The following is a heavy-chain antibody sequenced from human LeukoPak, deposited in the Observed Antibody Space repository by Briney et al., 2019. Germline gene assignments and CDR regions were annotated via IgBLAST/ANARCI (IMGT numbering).Heavy chain of an antibody. Sequence: SETLSLTCTVSGGSISSGGYYWSWIRQHPGKGLEWIGYIYYSGSTYYNPSLKSRVTISVDTSKNQFALKLTSVTAADTAVYYCARRGGKWDVNWFDPWGPGTLVTVSS. D-gene: IGHD1-26*01. CDR3: ARRGGKWDVNWFDP. V-gene: IGHV4-31*03. CDR2: IYYSGST. CDR1: GGSISSGGYY. J-gene: IGHJ5*02.